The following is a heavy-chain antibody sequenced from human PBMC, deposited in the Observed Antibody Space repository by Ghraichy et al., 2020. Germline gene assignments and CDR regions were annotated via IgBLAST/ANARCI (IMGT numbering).Heavy chain of an antibody. J-gene: IGHJ4*02. D-gene: IGHD5-24*01. CDR1: GYTFSDYY. Sequence: ASVKVSCKASGYTFSDYYIHWVRQAPGQGPEWMGWVKPGSGDTNYAQKFQGRVTMTRDTSINTAYMELSRLTSDDTAVYYCAGDPEMAINGLDYWGQGTLVTVSS. CDR3: AGDPEMAINGLDY. V-gene: IGHV1-2*02. CDR2: VKPGSGDT.